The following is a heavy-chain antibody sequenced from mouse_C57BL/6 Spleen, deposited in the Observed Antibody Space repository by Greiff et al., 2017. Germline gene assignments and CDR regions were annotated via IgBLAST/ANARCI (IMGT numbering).Heavy chain of an antibody. D-gene: IGHD1-1*02. J-gene: IGHJ2*01. Sequence: EVQLVESEGGLVQPGRSMKLSCTASGFTFSDYYMAWVRQVPEKGLEWVANINYDGSSTYYLDSLKSRFIISRDNAKNILYLQMSSLKSEDTATYYCARGLYGYFDYWGQGTTLTVSS. CDR3: ARGLYGYFDY. CDR1: GFTFSDYY. V-gene: IGHV5-16*01. CDR2: INYDGSST.